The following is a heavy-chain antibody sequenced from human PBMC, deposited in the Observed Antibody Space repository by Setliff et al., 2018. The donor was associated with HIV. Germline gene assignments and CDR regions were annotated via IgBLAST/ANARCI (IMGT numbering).Heavy chain of an antibody. J-gene: IGHJ5*02. CDR2: IYTSGST. D-gene: IGHD3-10*01. CDR1: GDSISSDNYY. Sequence: SETLSLTCTVSGDSISSDNYYWSWIRQPAGKGLEWIGRIYTSGSTNYTPSLKSRVTISIDKSKNQFSLRLSSVTAADTAVYYCARGLPFPFRGKIPGSWFDPWGQGTLVTVSS. V-gene: IGHV4-61*02. CDR3: ARGLPFPFRGKIPGSWFDP.